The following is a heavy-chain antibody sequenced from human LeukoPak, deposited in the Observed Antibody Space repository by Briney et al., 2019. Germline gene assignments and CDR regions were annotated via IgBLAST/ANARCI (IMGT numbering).Heavy chain of an antibody. CDR2: ISSSSSYI. D-gene: IGHD5-18*01. CDR1: GFTFSSYS. J-gene: IGHJ4*02. Sequence: GGSLRRSCAASGFTFSSYSMNWVRQAPGKGLEWGSSISSSSSYIYYADSVKGRFTISGDNAKNSLYLQSSSPKAEDTAVCYCARVPRPGYTYRCFDYWGQGTLVTASS. CDR3: ARVPRPGYTYRCFDY. V-gene: IGHV3-21*01.